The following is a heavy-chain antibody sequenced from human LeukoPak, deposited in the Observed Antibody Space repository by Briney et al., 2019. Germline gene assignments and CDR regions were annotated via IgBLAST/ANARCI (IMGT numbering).Heavy chain of an antibody. CDR2: INSDGSST. J-gene: IGHJ4*02. D-gene: IGHD3-10*01. CDR1: GFSFSSHG. Sequence: GGSLRLSCAASGFSFSSHGMSWVRQAPGKGLVWVSRINSDGSSTSYADSVKGRFTISRDNAKNTLYLQMNSLRAEDTAVYYCAVLDYYGSGSSDYWGQGTLVTVSS. V-gene: IGHV3-74*01. CDR3: AVLDYYGSGSSDY.